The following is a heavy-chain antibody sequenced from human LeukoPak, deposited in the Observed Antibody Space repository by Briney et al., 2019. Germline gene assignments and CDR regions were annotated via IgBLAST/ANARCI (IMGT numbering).Heavy chain of an antibody. Sequence: GASVKVSCKASGYTFTGYYMHWVRQAPGQGLEWMGWINPNSGGTNYAQKFQGRVTMTRDTSISTAYMELSRLRSDDTAVYYCARVPAAGSNWFDPWGQGTLVTVSS. CDR2: INPNSGGT. CDR3: ARVPAAGSNWFDP. D-gene: IGHD6-13*01. V-gene: IGHV1-2*02. CDR1: GYTFTGYY. J-gene: IGHJ5*02.